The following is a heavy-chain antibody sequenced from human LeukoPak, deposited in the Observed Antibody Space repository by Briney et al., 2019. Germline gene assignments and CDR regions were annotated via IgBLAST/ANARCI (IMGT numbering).Heavy chain of an antibody. CDR1: GFTFSSYS. J-gene: IGHJ4*02. D-gene: IGHD3-10*01. V-gene: IGHV3-48*01. CDR2: ISSSSSTI. CDR3: AGPLWFGESQSGDY. Sequence: PGGSLRLSCAASGFTFSSYSMNWVRQAPGKGLEWVSYISSSSSTIYYADSVKGRFTISRDNSKNTLYLQMNSLRAEDTAVYYCAGPLWFGESQSGDYWGQGTLVTVSS.